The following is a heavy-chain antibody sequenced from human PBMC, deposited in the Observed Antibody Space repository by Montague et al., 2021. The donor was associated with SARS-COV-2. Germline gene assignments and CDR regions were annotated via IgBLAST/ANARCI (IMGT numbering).Heavy chain of an antibody. D-gene: IGHD4-17*01. CDR3: ARGRTVTTFYYYYGMDV. Sequence: ETLSLTGAVYGGSFSGYYWSWIRQPPGKGLEWIGEINHSGSTNYNPSLKSRVTISVDTSKNQFSLKLSSVTAADTAVYYCARGRTVTTFYYYYGMDVWGQGTTVTVSS. V-gene: IGHV4-34*01. J-gene: IGHJ6*02. CDR2: INHSGST. CDR1: GGSFSGYY.